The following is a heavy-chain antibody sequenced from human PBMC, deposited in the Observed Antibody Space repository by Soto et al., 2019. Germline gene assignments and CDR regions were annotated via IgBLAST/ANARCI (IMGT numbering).Heavy chain of an antibody. CDR2: IKTKIDDGTT. CDR3: ITDYITIYDT. V-gene: IGHV3-15*01. D-gene: IGHD3-3*01. J-gene: IGHJ5*02. CDR1: GLTFTNAW. Sequence: EVQLVESGGGLVKPGGSLRLSCAASGLTFTNAWMSWVRQAPGKGLEWVGRIKTKIDDGTTDYAAPVKGRFIISRDDSKNTLYLQMNSLKTEDTAVYYCITDYITIYDTWGQGTLVTVSS.